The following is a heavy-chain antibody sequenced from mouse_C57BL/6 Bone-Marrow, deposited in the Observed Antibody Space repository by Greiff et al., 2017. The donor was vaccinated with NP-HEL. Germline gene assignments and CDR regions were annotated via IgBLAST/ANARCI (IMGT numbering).Heavy chain of an antibody. Sequence: QVQLQQSGPELVKPGASVKISCKASGYAFSSSWMNWVKQRPGKGLEWIGRIYPGDGDTNYNGKFKGKATLTADKSSSTAYMQLSSLTSEDSAVYFCAREGHYSNYFYAMDYWGQGTSVTVSS. CDR3: AREGHYSNYFYAMDY. V-gene: IGHV1-82*01. D-gene: IGHD2-5*01. CDR2: IYPGDGDT. J-gene: IGHJ4*01. CDR1: GYAFSSSW.